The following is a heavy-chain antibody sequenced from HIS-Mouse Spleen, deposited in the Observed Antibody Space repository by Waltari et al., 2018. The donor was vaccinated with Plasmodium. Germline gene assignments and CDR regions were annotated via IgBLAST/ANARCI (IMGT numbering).Heavy chain of an antibody. CDR1: GGSFCGYF. Sequence: QVQLQQWGAGLLRPSETLYPTCAFYGGSFCGYFWSAVPEPPGRGLEWIGEINHSGSTNYNPYLKSRVTISVDTSKNQFSLKLSSVTAADTAVYYCARVTSSGVYWYFDLWGRGTLVTVSS. J-gene: IGHJ2*01. V-gene: IGHV4-34*01. CDR2: INHSGST. D-gene: IGHD3-3*01. CDR3: ARVTSSGVYWYFDL.